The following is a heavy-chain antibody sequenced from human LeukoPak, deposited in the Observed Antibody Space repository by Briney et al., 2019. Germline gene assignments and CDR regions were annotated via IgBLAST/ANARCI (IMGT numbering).Heavy chain of an antibody. CDR2: IYYSGST. Sequence: PSETLSLTCTVSGGSISSSSYYWGWIRQPPGKGLEWIGSIYYSGSTYYNPSLKSRVTISVDTSKNQFSLKLSSVTAADTAVYYCARESIVVVPAATSNWFDPWGQGTLVTVSS. J-gene: IGHJ5*02. CDR3: ARESIVVVPAATSNWFDP. V-gene: IGHV4-39*07. D-gene: IGHD2-2*01. CDR1: GGSISSSSYY.